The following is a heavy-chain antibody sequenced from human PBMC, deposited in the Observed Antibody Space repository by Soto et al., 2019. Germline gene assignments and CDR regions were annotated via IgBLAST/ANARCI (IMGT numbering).Heavy chain of an antibody. V-gene: IGHV1-58*01. CDR1: GFTFTSSA. Sequence: GASVKVSCKASGFTFTSSAVQWVRQARGQRLEWIGWIVVGSGNTNYAQKFQERFTITRDMSTSTAYMELSSLRSEDTAVYYCAASGTLVDFWSGYWPGYYYYYGMDVWGQGTTVTVSS. CDR3: AASGTLVDFWSGYWPGYYYYYGMDV. J-gene: IGHJ6*02. D-gene: IGHD3-3*01. CDR2: IVVGSGNT.